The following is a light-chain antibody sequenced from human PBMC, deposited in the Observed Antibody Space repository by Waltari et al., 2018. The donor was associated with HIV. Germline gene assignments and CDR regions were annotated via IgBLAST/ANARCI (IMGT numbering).Light chain of an antibody. V-gene: IGLV3-21*04. J-gene: IGLJ2*01. CDR1: RIGTKS. CDR2: YDS. Sequence: YVLTQPPSVSVAPGKTATITCRGDRIGTKSVHWYQKQSGQAPHLISYYDSGRPSGIPERFSGSNSGSTATLTISRGEAGDEADYYCEVWDETRNHVVFGGGTKLFAL. CDR3: EVWDETRNHVV.